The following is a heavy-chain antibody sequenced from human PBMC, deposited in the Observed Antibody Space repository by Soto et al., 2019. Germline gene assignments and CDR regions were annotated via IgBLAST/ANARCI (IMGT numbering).Heavy chain of an antibody. CDR3: ARGLHFWSGYYKAGGWFDP. Sequence: WASVKVSCTASGYTFTSYAMQWVRQAPGQRLELMGWINAGNGNTKYSQKFQGRVTITRDTSASTAYMELSSLRSEDTAVYYCARGLHFWSGYYKAGGWFDPWGQGTLVTVYS. J-gene: IGHJ5*02. CDR1: GYTFTSYA. V-gene: IGHV1-3*01. CDR2: INAGNGNT. D-gene: IGHD3-3*02.